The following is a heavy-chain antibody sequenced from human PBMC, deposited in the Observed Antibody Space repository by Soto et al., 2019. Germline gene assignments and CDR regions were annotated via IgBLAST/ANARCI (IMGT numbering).Heavy chain of an antibody. CDR2: IICSGGST. CDR1: GFTCSSYA. Sequence: PGGSLRLSCAASGFTCSSYAMSWVRQAPGKGLEWVAAIICSGGSTYCADSVKGRFTISRDNFKNTLYLQMNSLRAEDTAVYYCAADYYGSGSYFGYWGQGTVVTVSS. V-gene: IGHV3-23*01. D-gene: IGHD3-10*01. J-gene: IGHJ4*02. CDR3: AADYYGSGSYFGY.